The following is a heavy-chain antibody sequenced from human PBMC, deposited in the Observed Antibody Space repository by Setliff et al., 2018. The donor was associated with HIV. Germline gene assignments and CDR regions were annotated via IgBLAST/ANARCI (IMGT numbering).Heavy chain of an antibody. V-gene: IGHV7-4-1*02. Sequence: GASVKVSCKASGYTFTSYGMNWVRQAPGQGLEWMGWINTNTGNPTYAQGFTGRFVFSLDTSVTTAYLQISGLKADDTAVYYCARALYGEYGGDLNWLDPWGQGTLVTVSS. D-gene: IGHD4-17*01. CDR3: ARALYGEYGGDLNWLDP. CDR2: INTNTGNP. CDR1: GYTFTSYG. J-gene: IGHJ5*02.